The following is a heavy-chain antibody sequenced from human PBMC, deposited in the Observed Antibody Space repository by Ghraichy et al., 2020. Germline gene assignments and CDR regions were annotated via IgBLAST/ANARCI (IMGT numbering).Heavy chain of an antibody. CDR3: ASWRGYNGYDYGFDY. D-gene: IGHD5-12*01. J-gene: IGHJ4*02. CDR2: IYYSGST. CDR1: GGSISSDHYY. Sequence: SETLSLTCTVSGGSISSDHYYWGWIRQPPGKGLEWIGSIYYSGSTYYNPSLKSRVTVSVDTSKTQFSLKLSSVTAADTAVYYCASWRGYNGYDYGFDYWGQGTLVTVSS. V-gene: IGHV4-39*01.